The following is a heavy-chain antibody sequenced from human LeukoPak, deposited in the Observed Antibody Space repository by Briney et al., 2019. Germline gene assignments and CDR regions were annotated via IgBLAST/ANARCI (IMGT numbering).Heavy chain of an antibody. CDR2: IYHSGST. V-gene: IGHV4-30-2*01. D-gene: IGHD6-6*01. J-gene: IGHJ4*02. Sequence: SETLSLTCTVSGGSISGGGYYWSWIRQPPGKGLEWIGYIYHSGSTYYNPSLKSRVTISVDRSKNQFSLKLSSVTAADTAVYYCARVPQYSSSSRAFDYWGQGTLVTVSS. CDR1: GGSISGGGYY. CDR3: ARVPQYSSSSRAFDY.